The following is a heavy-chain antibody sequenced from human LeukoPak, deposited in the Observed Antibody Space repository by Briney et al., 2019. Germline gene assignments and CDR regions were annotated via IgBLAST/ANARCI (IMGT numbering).Heavy chain of an antibody. Sequence: PGGSLRLSCAASGFTFSSYSMNWVHQAPGKGLEWVSYISSSSSTIYYADSVKGRFTISRDNAKNSLYLQMNSLRAEDTAVYYCARSYSRGFDYWGQGTLVTVSS. CDR2: ISSSSSTI. V-gene: IGHV3-48*01. CDR1: GFTFSSYS. D-gene: IGHD3-10*01. CDR3: ARSYSRGFDY. J-gene: IGHJ4*02.